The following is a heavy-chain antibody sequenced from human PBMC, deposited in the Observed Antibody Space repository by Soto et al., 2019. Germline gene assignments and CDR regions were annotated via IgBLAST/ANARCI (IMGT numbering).Heavy chain of an antibody. CDR1: GYTLTSYG. CDR3: ARATESNWNWWYFDY. Sequence: GXSVKVACKASGYTLTSYGIIWVRQAPGQGLEWMGWISADNGNTNYAQKLQGRVTMTTDTSTSTAYMELRSLRSDDTAVYYCARATESNWNWWYFDYCGQRTLVTVSS. CDR2: ISADNGNT. J-gene: IGHJ4*02. V-gene: IGHV1-18*04. D-gene: IGHD1-7*01.